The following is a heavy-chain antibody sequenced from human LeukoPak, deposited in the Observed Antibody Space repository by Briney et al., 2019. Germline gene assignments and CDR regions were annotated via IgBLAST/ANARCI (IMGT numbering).Heavy chain of an antibody. V-gene: IGHV4-34*01. CDR1: GGSFSGYY. J-gene: IGHJ5*02. CDR3: ARVRGHYYDSSGYYNWFDP. CDR2: INHSGST. D-gene: IGHD3-22*01. Sequence: KPSETLSLTCAVYGGSFSGYYWSWIRQPPGKGLGWIGEINHSGSTNYNPPLESRVTISVDTSKNQFSLKLSSVTAADTAVYYCARVRGHYYDSSGYYNWFDPWGQGTLVTVSS.